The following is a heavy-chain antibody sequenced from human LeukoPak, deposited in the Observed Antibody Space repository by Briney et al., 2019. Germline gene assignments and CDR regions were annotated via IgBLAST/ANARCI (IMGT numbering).Heavy chain of an antibody. CDR2: ITASGTAM. Sequence: GGSVRLSCAASGFTFSSDSMNWVRQAPGKGLEWVSHITASGTAMFYADSVKGRFTISRDNAKNSLYLQMNSLRDEDTAVYYCTSSGSYRFDYWGQGTLVTVSS. CDR3: TSSGSYRFDY. V-gene: IGHV3-48*02. D-gene: IGHD1-26*01. CDR1: GFTFSSDS. J-gene: IGHJ4*02.